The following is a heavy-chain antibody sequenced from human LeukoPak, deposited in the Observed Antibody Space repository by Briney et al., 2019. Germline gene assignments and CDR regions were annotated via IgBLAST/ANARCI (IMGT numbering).Heavy chain of an antibody. CDR1: GYGFTSYY. J-gene: IGHJ4*02. V-gene: IGHV1-46*03. CDR3: ARHGSGRYYPAEGRVDY. CDR2: INPSVGGT. D-gene: IGHD3-10*01. Sequence: ASLKVSCKAFGYGFTSYYIHWVRQAPGQRLEWMGIINPSVGGTTYARKFQGRVTMTRDTSTGTVYMELSSLRSEDTAVYYCARHGSGRYYPAEGRVDYWGQGTLVTVSS.